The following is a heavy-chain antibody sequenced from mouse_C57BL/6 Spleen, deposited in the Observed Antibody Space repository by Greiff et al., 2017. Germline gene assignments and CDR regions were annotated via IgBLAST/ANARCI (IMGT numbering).Heavy chain of an antibody. D-gene: IGHD2-3*01. CDR1: GFTFSSYA. CDR3: AREGDGYYSWFAY. Sequence: EVMLVESGGGLVKPGGSLKLSCAASGFTFSSYAMSWVRQTPEKRLEWVATISDGGSYTYYPDDVKGRFTISRDNAKNNLYPQMSHLKSEDTAMYYCAREGDGYYSWFAYWGQGTLVTVSA. CDR2: ISDGGSYT. V-gene: IGHV5-4*01. J-gene: IGHJ3*01.